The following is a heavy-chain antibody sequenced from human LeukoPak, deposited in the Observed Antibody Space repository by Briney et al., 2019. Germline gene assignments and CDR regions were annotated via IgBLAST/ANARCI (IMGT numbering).Heavy chain of an antibody. CDR1: GFTFSSYW. J-gene: IGHJ4*02. Sequence: GPLRLSCAASGFTFSSYWMTWVRQAPGKGLEWVSAISGSGSDTYYADSVKGRFTISRDNSKSTLYLRMNSLRAEDTALYYCAKDLGGEGGSGFPGYWGQGTLVTVSS. CDR2: ISGSGSDT. D-gene: IGHD3-10*01. V-gene: IGHV3-23*01. CDR3: AKDLGGEGGSGFPGY.